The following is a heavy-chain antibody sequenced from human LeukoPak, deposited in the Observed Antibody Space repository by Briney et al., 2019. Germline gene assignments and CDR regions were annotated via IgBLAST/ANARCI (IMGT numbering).Heavy chain of an antibody. CDR3: ARGGVRGAIDY. D-gene: IGHD3-10*01. J-gene: IGHJ4*02. V-gene: IGHV4-59*12. Sequence: PSETLSLTCTVSGVSIRSYSWSWIRRPPGKGLEWIGSIYYSGSTYYNPSLKSRVTISVDTSKNQFSLKLSSVTAADTAVYYCARGGVRGAIDYWGQGTLVTVSS. CDR1: GVSIRSYS. CDR2: IYYSGST.